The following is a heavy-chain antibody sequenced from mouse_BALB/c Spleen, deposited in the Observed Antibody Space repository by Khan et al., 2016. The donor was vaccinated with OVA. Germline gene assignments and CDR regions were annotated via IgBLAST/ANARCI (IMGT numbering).Heavy chain of an antibody. CDR3: AGGYGDGWEFDV. D-gene: IGHD2-13*01. Sequence: QIQLVQSGPELKKPGETVRISCKASGYTFTTAGMQWVQKMPGKGLKWIGWINTHSGVPKYAEDFKGRFAFSLETSASTAYLQITNLKYEDTATYFCAGGYGDGWEFDVWGAGTTVTVS. CDR1: GYTFTTAG. J-gene: IGHJ1*01. CDR2: INTHSGVP. V-gene: IGHV9-4*02.